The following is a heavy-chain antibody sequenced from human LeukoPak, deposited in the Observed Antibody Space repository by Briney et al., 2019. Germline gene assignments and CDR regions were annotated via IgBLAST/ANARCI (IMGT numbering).Heavy chain of an antibody. CDR1: GYTFTSYY. CDR2: INPSGGST. Sequence: ASVKVSCKASGYTFTSYYMHWVRQAPGQGLEWMGIINPSGGSTSYAQRFQGRVTITADESTGTAYMELSGLKSEDTAVYYCAKMEGYSYSDYWGQGTLVTVSS. CDR3: AKMEGYSYSDY. D-gene: IGHD5-18*01. V-gene: IGHV1-46*01. J-gene: IGHJ4*02.